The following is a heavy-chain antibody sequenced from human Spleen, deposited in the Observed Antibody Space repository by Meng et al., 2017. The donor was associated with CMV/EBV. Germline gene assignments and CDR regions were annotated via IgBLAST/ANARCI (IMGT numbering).Heavy chain of an antibody. CDR2: ISSKSSDI. CDR3: ATSLTTVSPGDY. D-gene: IGHD4-11*01. V-gene: IGHV3-21*06. CDR1: GYTFSNYN. Sequence: LSLTCAASGYTFSNYNMNWVRQAPGKGLEWVSSISSKSSDIYYADSVKGRFTISRDNAKNLLYLDMSNLRAEDTAVYYCATSLTTVSPGDYWGQGTLVTVSS. J-gene: IGHJ4*02.